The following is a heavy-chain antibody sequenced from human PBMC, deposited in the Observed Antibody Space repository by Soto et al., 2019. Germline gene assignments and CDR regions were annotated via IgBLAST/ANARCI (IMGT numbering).Heavy chain of an antibody. CDR3: ASAPAYFGSELDS. J-gene: IGHJ4*02. V-gene: IGHV3-23*01. D-gene: IGHD3-10*01. CDR1: AFTFSTYA. CDR2: ISGGSGST. Sequence: EVQLLESGGGLVQPGGSLRLSCAASAFTFSTYAMSWVRQAPGKGLEWVSAISGGSGSTNYADSVKGRFTISRDNSKNTLYLQMNSLRAGDTAVYYCASAPAYFGSELDSWGQGALVTVSS.